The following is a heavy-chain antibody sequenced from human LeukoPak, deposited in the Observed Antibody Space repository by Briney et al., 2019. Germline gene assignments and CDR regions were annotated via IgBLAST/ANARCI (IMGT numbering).Heavy chain of an antibody. J-gene: IGHJ4*02. Sequence: PSETLSLTCTVSGGSISSGGYYWRWIRQHPGKGLEWIGYIYYSGSTYYNPSLKSRVTISVDTSKNQFSLKLSSVTAADTAVYYCARGTVVTPGDYWGQGTLVTVSS. CDR2: IYYSGST. CDR3: ARGTVVTPGDY. CDR1: GGSISSGGYY. V-gene: IGHV4-31*03. D-gene: IGHD4-23*01.